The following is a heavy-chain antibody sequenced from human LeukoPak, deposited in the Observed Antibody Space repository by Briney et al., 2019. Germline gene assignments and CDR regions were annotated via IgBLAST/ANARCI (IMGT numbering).Heavy chain of an antibody. CDR2: INSDGSST. J-gene: IGHJ4*02. V-gene: IGHV3-74*01. Sequence: GGSLRLSCAASGFSFSNYWMHWVRQAPGKGLVWVSRINSDGSSTTYADSVKGRFTISRDNAKNTLYLQMNSLRAEDTAVYYCARRAGAYSHPYDYWGQGTLVTVSS. CDR3: ARRAGAYSHPYDY. CDR1: GFSFSNYW. D-gene: IGHD4/OR15-4a*01.